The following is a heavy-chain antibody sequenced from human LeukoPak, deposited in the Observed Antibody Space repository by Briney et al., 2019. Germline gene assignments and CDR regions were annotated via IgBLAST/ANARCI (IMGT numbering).Heavy chain of an antibody. CDR2: MNPNSGNT. CDR1: GYTFTSYD. D-gene: IGHD3-3*01. CDR3: ARAKLSITIFGVVINYFDY. V-gene: IGHV1-8*03. J-gene: IGHJ4*02. Sequence: ASVKVSCKASGYTFTSYDINWVRQATGQGLEWMGWMNPNSGNTGYAQKFQGRVTITRNTSISTAYMELSSLGSEDTAVYYCARAKLSITIFGVVINYFDYWGQGTLVTVSS.